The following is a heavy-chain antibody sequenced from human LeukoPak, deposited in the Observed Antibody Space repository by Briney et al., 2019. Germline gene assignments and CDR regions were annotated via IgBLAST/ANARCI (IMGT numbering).Heavy chain of an antibody. CDR3: AKSRSFGELLDPFDY. CDR2: ISNDGSDK. J-gene: IGHJ4*02. D-gene: IGHD3-10*01. CDR1: GFTFSGYA. V-gene: IGHV3-30-3*01. Sequence: PGGSLRLSCAASGFTFSGYAMHWVRQAPGKGLEWVAVISNDGSDKYFADSVKGRFTISRDNSKSSLYLQMNSLRAEDMALYYCAKSRSFGELLDPFDYWGQGTLVTVSS.